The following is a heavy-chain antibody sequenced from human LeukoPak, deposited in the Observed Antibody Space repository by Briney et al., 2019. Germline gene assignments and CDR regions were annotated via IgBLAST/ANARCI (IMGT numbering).Heavy chain of an antibody. V-gene: IGHV3-30*18. CDR3: AKDLMHYYGPHWFDP. J-gene: IGHJ5*02. Sequence: PGGSLRLSCAASGFTFSSYGMHWVRQAPGKGLEWVAVISYDGSNKYYADSVKGRFTISRDNSKNTLYLQMNSLRAEDTAVYYCAKDLMHYYGPHWFDPWGQGTLVTVSS. D-gene: IGHD3-10*01. CDR1: GFTFSSYG. CDR2: ISYDGSNK.